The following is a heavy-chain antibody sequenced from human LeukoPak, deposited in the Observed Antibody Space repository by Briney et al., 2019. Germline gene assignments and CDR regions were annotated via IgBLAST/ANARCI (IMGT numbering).Heavy chain of an antibody. Sequence: SVKVSCKASGGTFTSHGISWVRQAPGQGLEWMGRIIPIFGKANYAQKFQGRVTITTDESTSTAYMELSSLRSEDTAVYYCATSPAESIHFDYWGEGTLVTVSS. CDR1: GGTFTSHG. J-gene: IGHJ4*02. CDR3: ATSPAESIHFDY. V-gene: IGHV1-69*05. D-gene: IGHD6-25*01. CDR2: IIPIFGKA.